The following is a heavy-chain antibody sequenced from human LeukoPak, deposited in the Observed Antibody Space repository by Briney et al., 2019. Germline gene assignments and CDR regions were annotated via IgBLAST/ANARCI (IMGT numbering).Heavy chain of an antibody. V-gene: IGHV3-21*04. CDR2: ISISSNYI. CDR1: GFTFSRYS. D-gene: IGHD5-18*01. Sequence: GGSLRLSCAASGFTFSRYSMNWVRQAPGKGLEWVSSISISSNYIYYADSVKGRFTISRDNSKNTLYFQMNNLRAEDTAVYYCAREDGYHFDYWGPGTLVTVSS. J-gene: IGHJ4*02. CDR3: AREDGYHFDY.